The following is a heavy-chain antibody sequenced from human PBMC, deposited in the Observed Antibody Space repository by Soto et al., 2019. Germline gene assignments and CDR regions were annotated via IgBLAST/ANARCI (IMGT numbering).Heavy chain of an antibody. V-gene: IGHV4-31*03. CDR3: ARVFSDSSSFFDP. CDR1: GGSISSGGYY. Sequence: QVQLQESGPGLVKPSQTLSLTCTVSGGSISSGGYYWSWIRQHPGKGLEWIGNIYYSGRTYYNPSLTSRVTISVDTAKNQFSLKVSSVTGADTAVYYCARVFSDSSSFFDPWGQGTLVTVSS. CDR2: IYYSGRT. J-gene: IGHJ5*02. D-gene: IGHD6-13*01.